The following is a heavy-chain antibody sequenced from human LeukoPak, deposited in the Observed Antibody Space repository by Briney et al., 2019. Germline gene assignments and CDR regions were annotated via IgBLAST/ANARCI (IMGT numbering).Heavy chain of an antibody. J-gene: IGHJ1*01. Sequence: GGSLRLSCAASGFTFSSYAMSWVRQAPGKGLGRVSVMSGSGGSTYYADSVKGRFTISRENSKNTLYLQMNSLRADDTAVYYCAKEIYGDSTGGRFQHWGQGTLVTVSS. CDR2: MSGSGGST. CDR3: AKEIYGDSTGGRFQH. D-gene: IGHD4-17*01. CDR1: GFTFSSYA. V-gene: IGHV3-23*01.